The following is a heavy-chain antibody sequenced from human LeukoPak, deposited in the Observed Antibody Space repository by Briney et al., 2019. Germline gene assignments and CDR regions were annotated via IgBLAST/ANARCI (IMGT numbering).Heavy chain of an antibody. Sequence: PGGSLRLSCGASVFRLGSYSMDWVRQAPGKGLEWVSHINSGSYTIYYADSVRGRFTISRDDAGNSLYLQMNSLRDEDTAVYYCARVLLERPGIDSFDMWGQGTMVTVSS. D-gene: IGHD1-1*01. V-gene: IGHV3-48*02. CDR2: INSGSYTI. CDR1: VFRLGSYS. J-gene: IGHJ3*02. CDR3: ARVLLERPGIDSFDM.